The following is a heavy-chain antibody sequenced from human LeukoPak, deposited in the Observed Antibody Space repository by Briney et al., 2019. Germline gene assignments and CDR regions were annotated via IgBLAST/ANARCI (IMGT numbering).Heavy chain of an antibody. Sequence: GASVKVSCKASGYTFTSYGISWVRQAPGQGLEWMGWISAYNGNTNYAQKLQGRVTMTTDTSTSTAYMELRSLRSDDTAVYYCARGKNDILTGYRSGFFDYWGQGTLVTVSS. CDR3: ARGKNDILTGYRSGFFDY. J-gene: IGHJ4*02. CDR1: GYTFTSYG. V-gene: IGHV1-18*01. D-gene: IGHD3-9*01. CDR2: ISAYNGNT.